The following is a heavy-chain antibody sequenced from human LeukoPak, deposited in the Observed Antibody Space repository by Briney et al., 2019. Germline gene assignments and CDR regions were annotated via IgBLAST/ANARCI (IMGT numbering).Heavy chain of an antibody. CDR1: GLIFRNYA. CDR2: ISGDGTET. V-gene: IGHV3-23*01. J-gene: IGHJ4*02. Sequence: GGSLRLSCTASGLIFRNYAMTWVRQAPRKGLEWVSTISGDGTETFYADSVKGRFTISRDNSKNTHYQQMSSLRAEDTGIYYCAKGGHYSFFDYWGQGTLVTVSS. D-gene: IGHD4-11*01. CDR3: AKGGHYSFFDY.